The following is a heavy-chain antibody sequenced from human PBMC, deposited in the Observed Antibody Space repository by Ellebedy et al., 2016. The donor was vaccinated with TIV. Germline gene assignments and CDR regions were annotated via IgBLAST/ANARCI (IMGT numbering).Heavy chain of an antibody. D-gene: IGHD3-10*01. J-gene: IGHJ4*02. V-gene: IGHV3-7*03. Sequence: PGGSLRLSCVASGFTFSSFWMSWVRQVPGKGLEWLGNINQDGIEKHYVESLKGRFTISRDNAKNSLFLQMNSLRAEETAVYYCSDPPTGFWGQGTLVTVSS. CDR3: SDPPTGF. CDR2: INQDGIEK. CDR1: GFTFSSFW.